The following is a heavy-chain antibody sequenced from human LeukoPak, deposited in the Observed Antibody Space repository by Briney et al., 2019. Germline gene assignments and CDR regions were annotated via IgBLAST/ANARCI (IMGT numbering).Heavy chain of an antibody. Sequence: GGSLRLSCAASGFTFSSYAMSWVRQAPGKGLEWVSAISGSGGSTYYADSVKGRFTISRDNSKNTLNLQMNSLRAEDTAVYYCAKDDYGSDLYYFDYWGQGTLVTVSS. CDR3: AKDDYGSDLYYFDY. CDR1: GFTFSSYA. D-gene: IGHD3-10*01. J-gene: IGHJ4*02. V-gene: IGHV3-23*01. CDR2: ISGSGGST.